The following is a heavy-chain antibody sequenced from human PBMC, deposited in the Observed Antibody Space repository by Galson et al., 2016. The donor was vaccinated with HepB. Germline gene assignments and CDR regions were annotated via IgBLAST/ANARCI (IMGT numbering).Heavy chain of an antibody. CDR1: GFTFSSYW. D-gene: IGHD1-26*01. CDR2: VHPDGGRT. CDR3: ASPGGGA. Sequence: SLRLSCAASGFTFSSYWMYWVRQAPGKGLLWVSRVHPDGGRTDYADSVKGRFTISRDNSKNTLYLQMNSLRVEDTAVYSCASPGGGAGGQGTLVTVSS. J-gene: IGHJ4*02. V-gene: IGHV3-74*01.